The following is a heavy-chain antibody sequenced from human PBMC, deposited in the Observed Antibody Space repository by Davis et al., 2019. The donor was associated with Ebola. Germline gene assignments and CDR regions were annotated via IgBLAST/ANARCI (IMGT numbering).Heavy chain of an antibody. CDR3: TTDQWYYFDY. V-gene: IGHV3-15*01. D-gene: IGHD2-8*01. CDR2: IKSKTHGGTT. Sequence: PSETLSLTCAVYGGSFSGYYWSWIRQPPGKGLEWVGRIKSKTHGGTTDYAAPVKGRFTISRDDSKNTLYLQMNSLKTEDTALYYCTTDQWYYFDYWGQGTLVTVSS. J-gene: IGHJ4*02. CDR1: GGSFSGYY.